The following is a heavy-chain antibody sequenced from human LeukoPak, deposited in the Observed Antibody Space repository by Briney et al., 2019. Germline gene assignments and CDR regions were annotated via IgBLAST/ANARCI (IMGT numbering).Heavy chain of an antibody. CDR3: ASSSTAMVTPFDY. D-gene: IGHD5-18*01. CDR2: IYFSGST. Sequence: PSETLSLTCTVSGGSISSSSYYWSWIRQPPGKGLEWIGSIYFSGSTYYNPSLKSRVTISVDTSKNQFSLKLSSVTAADTAVYYCASSSTAMVTPFDYWGQGTLVTVSS. V-gene: IGHV4-39*01. CDR1: GGSISSSSYY. J-gene: IGHJ4*02.